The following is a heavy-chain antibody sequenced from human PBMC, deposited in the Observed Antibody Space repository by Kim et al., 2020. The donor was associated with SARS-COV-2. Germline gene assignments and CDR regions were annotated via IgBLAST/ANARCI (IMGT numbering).Heavy chain of an antibody. CDR1: GGSFSGYY. V-gene: IGHV4-34*01. J-gene: IGHJ1*01. CDR3: ARGRYFQH. Sequence: SETLSLTCAVYGGSFSGYYWSWIRQPPGKGLEWIGEINHSGSTNYNPSLKSRVTISVDTSKNQFSLKLSSVTAADTAVYYCARGRYFQHWGQGTLVTVSS. CDR2: INHSGST.